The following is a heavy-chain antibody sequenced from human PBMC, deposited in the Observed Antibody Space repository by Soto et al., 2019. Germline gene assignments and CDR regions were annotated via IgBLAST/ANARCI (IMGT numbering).Heavy chain of an antibody. J-gene: IGHJ6*02. CDR2: INHSGST. D-gene: IGHD6-19*01. Sequence: SETLSLTCAVYGGSFSGYYWSWIRQPPGKGLEWIGEINHSGSTNYNPSLKSRVTISADTSKNQFSLKLSSVTAADTAVYYCASGAVAGTHYYYYGMDVWGQGTTVTVSS. CDR1: GGSFSGYY. V-gene: IGHV4-34*01. CDR3: ASGAVAGTHYYYYGMDV.